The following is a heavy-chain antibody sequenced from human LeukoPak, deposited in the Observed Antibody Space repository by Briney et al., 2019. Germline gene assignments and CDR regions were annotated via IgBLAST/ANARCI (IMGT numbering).Heavy chain of an antibody. J-gene: IGHJ6*02. V-gene: IGHV3-66*02. CDR2: IYSGGST. CDR1: GCTVSSNY. D-gene: IGHD5-18*01. Sequence: GGSLRLSCAASGCTVSSNYMSWVRQAPGKGLEWVSVIYSGGSTYYADSVKGRFTISRDNSKNTLYLQMNSLRAEDTAVYYCARDPRRDTYYYYGMDVWGQGTTVTVSS. CDR3: ARDPRRDTYYYYGMDV.